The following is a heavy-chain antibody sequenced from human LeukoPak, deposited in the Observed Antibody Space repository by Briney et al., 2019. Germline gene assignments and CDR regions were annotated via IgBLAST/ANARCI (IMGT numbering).Heavy chain of an antibody. D-gene: IGHD3-10*01. J-gene: IGHJ4*02. Sequence: GGSLRLSCAASGFTFSSYAMSWVRQAPGKGLERVSAISGSGGSTYYADSVKGRFTISRDNSKNTLYLQMNSLRAEDTAVYYCAKDLGITMARGVSPFDYWGQGTLVTVSS. CDR2: ISGSGGST. CDR1: GFTFSSYA. V-gene: IGHV3-23*01. CDR3: AKDLGITMARGVSPFDY.